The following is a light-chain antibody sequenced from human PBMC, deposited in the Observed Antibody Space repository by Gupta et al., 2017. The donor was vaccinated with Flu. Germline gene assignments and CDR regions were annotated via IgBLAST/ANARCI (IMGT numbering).Light chain of an antibody. V-gene: IGLV2-23*03. J-gene: IGLJ2*01. CDR3: CSYAGSSTFVV. CDR1: SSDVGSYNL. Sequence: SALTQPASASRSPGQTITPACTGTSSDVGSYNLVSWYQQHPGKAPKLMIYEGSKRPSGVSNRFSGSKSGNTASLTISGLQAEDEADYYCCSYAGSSTFVVFGGGTKLTVL. CDR2: EGS.